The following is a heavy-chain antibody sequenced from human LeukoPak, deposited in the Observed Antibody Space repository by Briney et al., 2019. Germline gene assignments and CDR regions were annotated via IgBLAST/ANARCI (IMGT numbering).Heavy chain of an antibody. D-gene: IGHD3-22*01. Sequence: HPGGSVRLSCAASGFTFSSYGMSWVRQAPGKGLEWVSAISGIGGSTYYADSVKGRFTISRDNSKNTLYLQMNSLRAEDTAVYYCAKDHRDSSGNLVDAFDIWGQGTMVTVSS. CDR3: AKDHRDSSGNLVDAFDI. V-gene: IGHV3-23*01. J-gene: IGHJ3*02. CDR2: ISGIGGST. CDR1: GFTFSSYG.